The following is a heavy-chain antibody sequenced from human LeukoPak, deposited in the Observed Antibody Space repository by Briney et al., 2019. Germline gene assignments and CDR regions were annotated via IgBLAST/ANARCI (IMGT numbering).Heavy chain of an antibody. CDR1: GFIFSSYS. Sequence: GGSLRLSCAASGFIFSSYSMNWVRQAPGKGLERVAYISSSSSTIYYADSVKGRFTISRDNAKNSLYLQMNSLRAEDTAVYYCARKIQLWTHDAFDIWGQGTMVTVSS. CDR2: ISSSSSTI. J-gene: IGHJ3*02. CDR3: ARKIQLWTHDAFDI. V-gene: IGHV3-48*04. D-gene: IGHD5-18*01.